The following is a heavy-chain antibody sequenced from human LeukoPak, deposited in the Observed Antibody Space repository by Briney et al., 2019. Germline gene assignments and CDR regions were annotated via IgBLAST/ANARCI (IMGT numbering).Heavy chain of an antibody. CDR2: IWYDGSNK. J-gene: IGHJ6*02. Sequence: GGSLRLSCAASGFTFSSYGMHWVRQAPGKGLEWVAVIWYDGSNKYYADSVKGRFTISRDNSKNTLYLQMNSLRAGDTAVYYCARVRGARYYYYYYGMDVWGQGTAVTVSS. D-gene: IGHD3-3*01. CDR1: GFTFSSYG. CDR3: ARVRGARYYYYYYGMDV. V-gene: IGHV3-33*01.